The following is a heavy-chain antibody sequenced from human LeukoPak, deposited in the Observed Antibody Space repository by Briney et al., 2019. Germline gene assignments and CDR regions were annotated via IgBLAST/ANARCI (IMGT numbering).Heavy chain of an antibody. V-gene: IGHV4-34*01. CDR1: GFTFSSYW. D-gene: IGHD3-16*02. CDR2: INHSGST. J-gene: IGHJ3*02. CDR3: ARGPLYYDYVWGSYRKRYDAFDI. Sequence: GSLRLSCAASGFTFSSYWMSWIRQPPGKGLEWIGEINHSGSTNYNPSLKSRVTISVDTSKNQFSLKLSSVTAADTAVYYCARGPLYYDYVWGSYRKRYDAFDIWGQGTMVTVSS.